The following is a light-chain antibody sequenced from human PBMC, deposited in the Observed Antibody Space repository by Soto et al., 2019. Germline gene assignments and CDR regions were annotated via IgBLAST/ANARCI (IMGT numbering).Light chain of an antibody. Sequence: EVVMTQSPATLSVTPGERPTLSCRASQSVGGNLAWYQQKPGQAPMLLIYGASTRATGIPARFSGSGSGTEFTLTISILQSEDFAGYYCQQYQSLPIPFGQRRRLEV. CDR3: QQYQSLPIP. CDR1: QSVGGN. J-gene: IGKJ5*01. V-gene: IGKV3-15*01. CDR2: GAS.